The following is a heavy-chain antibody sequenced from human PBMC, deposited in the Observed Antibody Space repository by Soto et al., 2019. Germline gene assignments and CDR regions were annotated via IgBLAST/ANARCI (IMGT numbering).Heavy chain of an antibody. Sequence: QITLKESGPTLVKPTQTLTLTCTFSGFSLRDYAVGVGWIRQPPGKALEWLSFIYWNDNEYYSPSLRSRLTISKDNSKNQVVLTMTNMDPVDTATYYCAHGSGCLFDYWGQGTLVTVSS. CDR1: GFSLRDYAVG. CDR2: IYWNDNE. D-gene: IGHD6-19*01. CDR3: AHGSGCLFDY. J-gene: IGHJ4*02. V-gene: IGHV2-5*01.